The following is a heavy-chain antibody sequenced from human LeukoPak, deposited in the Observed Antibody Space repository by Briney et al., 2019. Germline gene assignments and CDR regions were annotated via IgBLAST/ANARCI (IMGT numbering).Heavy chain of an antibody. D-gene: IGHD5-24*01. Sequence: GGSLRLSCAASGFTFSSYAMHWVRQAPGKGLEWVAVISYDGSNKYFADSVKGRFTISRDNSKNTLYLQMNSLRAEDTAVYYCAKDGWLQSGSSWGQGTLVTVSS. J-gene: IGHJ4*02. V-gene: IGHV3-30-3*01. CDR3: AKDGWLQSGSS. CDR1: GFTFSSYA. CDR2: ISYDGSNK.